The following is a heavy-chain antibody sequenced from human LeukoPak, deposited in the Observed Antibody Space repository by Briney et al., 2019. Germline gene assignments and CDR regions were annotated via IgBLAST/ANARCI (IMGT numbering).Heavy chain of an antibody. D-gene: IGHD2-2*02. V-gene: IGHV3-11*04. J-gene: IGHJ3*02. CDR2: IHSGGSPI. CDR1: GFTFSDYY. Sequence: GGSLRLSCAASGFTFSDYYMSWIRQAPGKGLEWVSYIHSGGSPIYYADSVKGRFTISRDNAKKSLYLQMNRLRAEDTAAYYCVRAVPAAILGAFDIWGQGTMVTVSS. CDR3: VRAVPAAILGAFDI.